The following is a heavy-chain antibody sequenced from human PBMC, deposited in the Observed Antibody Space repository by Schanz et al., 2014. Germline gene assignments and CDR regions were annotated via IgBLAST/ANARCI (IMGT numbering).Heavy chain of an antibody. Sequence: EVQLVESGGGLVQPGGSLRLSCAASGYTFSSNAMSWVRQAPGKGLEWVSKISGSGGNTYNADSVKGRFTISRDNSKNTLSLQLNSLRASDTAVYYCAKDRFGHYDSSGCSDCYYYGMDVWGQGTTVTVSS. CDR2: ISGSGGNT. V-gene: IGHV3-23*04. D-gene: IGHD3-22*01. CDR3: AKDRFGHYDSSGCSDCYYYGMDV. J-gene: IGHJ6*02. CDR1: GYTFSSNA.